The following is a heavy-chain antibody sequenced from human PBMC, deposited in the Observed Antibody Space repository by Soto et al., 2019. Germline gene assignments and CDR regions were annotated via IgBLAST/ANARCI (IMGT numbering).Heavy chain of an antibody. Sequence: GASVKVSCMASGYIFTSYGISWVRQAPGQGLEWMGWISAYNGNTNYAQKLQGRVTMTTDTSTSTAYMELRSLRSDDTAVYYCARDGPYNWNYGWFDPWGQGTLVTVSS. J-gene: IGHJ5*02. D-gene: IGHD1-7*01. CDR2: ISAYNGNT. V-gene: IGHV1-18*01. CDR1: GYIFTSYG. CDR3: ARDGPYNWNYGWFDP.